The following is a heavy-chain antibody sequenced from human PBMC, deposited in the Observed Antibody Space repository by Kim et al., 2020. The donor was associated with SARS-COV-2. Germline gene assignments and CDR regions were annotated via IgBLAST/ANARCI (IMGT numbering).Heavy chain of an antibody. CDR3: AKDGLDYGDYVD. CDR1: GFTFSSYA. V-gene: IGHV3-23*03. CDR2: IYSGGSST. J-gene: IGHJ4*02. Sequence: GGSLRLSCAASGFTFSSYAMSWVRQAPGKGLEWVSVIYSGGSSTYYADSVKGRFTISRDNSKNTLYLQMNSLRAEDTAVYYCAKDGLDYGDYVDWGQGTLVTVSS. D-gene: IGHD4-17*01.